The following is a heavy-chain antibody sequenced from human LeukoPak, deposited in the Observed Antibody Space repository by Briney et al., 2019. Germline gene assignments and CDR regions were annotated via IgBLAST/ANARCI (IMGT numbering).Heavy chain of an antibody. Sequence: KVSCKASGGTFSSYAISWVRQAPGQGLEWMGGIIPIFGTANYAQKFQGRVTITADKSTSTAYMELSSLRSEDTAVYYCARALRSSYYYYYYMDVWGKGTTVTVSS. CDR3: ARALRSSYYYYYYMDV. CDR2: IIPIFGTA. CDR1: GGTFSSYA. V-gene: IGHV1-69*06. J-gene: IGHJ6*03.